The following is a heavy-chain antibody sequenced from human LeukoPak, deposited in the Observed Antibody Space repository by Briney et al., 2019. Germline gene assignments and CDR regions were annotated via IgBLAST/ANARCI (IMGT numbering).Heavy chain of an antibody. CDR1: GFTLGCCG. Sequence: GGSLRLSCAASGFTLGCCGMHWVRQAPGKGLEWVAVISYDGSNKYYADSVEGRFTISRDNSKNTLYLQMNSPRAEDTAVYYCANWQVQFGYWGQGTLVTVSS. CDR3: ANWQVQFGY. D-gene: IGHD1-1*01. V-gene: IGHV3-30*18. CDR2: ISYDGSNK. J-gene: IGHJ4*02.